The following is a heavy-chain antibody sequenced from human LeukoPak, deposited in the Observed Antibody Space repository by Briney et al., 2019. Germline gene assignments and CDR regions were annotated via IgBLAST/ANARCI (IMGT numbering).Heavy chain of an antibody. J-gene: IGHJ5*02. D-gene: IGHD2-2*01. Sequence: ASVKVSCKASGGTFSSYAISWVRQAPGQGLEWVGGIIPIFGTANYAQKFQGRVTITADESTSTAYMELSSLRSEDTAVYYCARGLGYCSSTSCSYNPWGQGTLVTVSS. CDR1: GGTFSSYA. CDR2: IIPIFGTA. V-gene: IGHV1-69*13. CDR3: ARGLGYCSSTSCSYNP.